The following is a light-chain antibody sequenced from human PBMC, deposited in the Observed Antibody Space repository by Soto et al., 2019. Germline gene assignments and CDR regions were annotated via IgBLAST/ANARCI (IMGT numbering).Light chain of an antibody. V-gene: IGKV3-20*01. J-gene: IGKJ1*01. CDR3: QQYANSRWT. CDR2: GSS. CDR1: QSVASAS. Sequence: EIVLTQSPGTLSLSPGERVTLSCRASQSVASASLAWYQHKPGQPPRLLIYGSSSKGVGVPNRISGSRSGTAVTLTISRLEPENVAVYYCQQYANSRWTLGQGTKV.